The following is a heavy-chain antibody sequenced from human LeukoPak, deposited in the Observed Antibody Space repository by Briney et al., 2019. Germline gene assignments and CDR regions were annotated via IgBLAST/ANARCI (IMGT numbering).Heavy chain of an antibody. D-gene: IGHD1-26*01. CDR2: IYYSGST. Sequence: SETLSLTCTVSGGSISSSSYYWGWIRQPPGKGLEWIGSIYYSGSTYYNPSLKSRVTISVDTSKNQFSLKLSSVTAADTAVYYCASLLIKWELPTEGIGAFDIWGQGTMVTVSS. CDR3: ASLLIKWELPTEGIGAFDI. J-gene: IGHJ3*02. V-gene: IGHV4-39*01. CDR1: GGSISSSSYY.